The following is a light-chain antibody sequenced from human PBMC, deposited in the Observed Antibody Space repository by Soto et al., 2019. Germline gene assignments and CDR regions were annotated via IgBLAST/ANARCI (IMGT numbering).Light chain of an antibody. J-gene: IGLJ2*01. Sequence: QSALTQPRSVSGSPGQSVTISCTGTSSDVGGYDYVSWYQQHPGKAPKLMIYDVSQRPSGVPDRFSGSKSGNTASLTISGLQAEDEADYYCCSYAGRFGVLFGGGTKLTVL. CDR2: DVS. V-gene: IGLV2-11*01. CDR3: CSYAGRFGVL. CDR1: SSDVGGYDY.